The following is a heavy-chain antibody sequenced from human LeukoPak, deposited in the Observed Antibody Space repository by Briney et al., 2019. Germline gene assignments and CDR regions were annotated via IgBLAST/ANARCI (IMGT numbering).Heavy chain of an antibody. CDR1: GFSFSDYY. V-gene: IGHV3-11*03. D-gene: IGHD3-10*01. Sequence: GSLRLSCAASGFSFSDYYMNWIRQAPGKGLEWVSYISGSSSYTNYADSVKGRFTISRDNAKNSLYLQMNSLRAEDTAVYYCARISGSGSYYGPFDYWGQGTLVTVSS. CDR3: ARISGSGSYYGPFDY. J-gene: IGHJ4*02. CDR2: ISGSSSYT.